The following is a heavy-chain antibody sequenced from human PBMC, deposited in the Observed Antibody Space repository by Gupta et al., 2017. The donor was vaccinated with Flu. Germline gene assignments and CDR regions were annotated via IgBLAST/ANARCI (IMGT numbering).Heavy chain of an antibody. CDR1: GASISGGTYY. J-gene: IGHJ4*02. CDR2: VYSSGST. D-gene: IGHD3-22*01. CDR3: ARGYYGRGDY. Sequence: QVQLQESGPALVKPSQTLSPTCSVPGASISGGTYYWSWIRQPAGKGLEWIRRVYSSGSTNYNPSLTSRVTISLDTSKNQFSLKLSSVTAADTAIYYCARGYYGRGDYWGQGSLVTVSS. V-gene: IGHV4-61*02.